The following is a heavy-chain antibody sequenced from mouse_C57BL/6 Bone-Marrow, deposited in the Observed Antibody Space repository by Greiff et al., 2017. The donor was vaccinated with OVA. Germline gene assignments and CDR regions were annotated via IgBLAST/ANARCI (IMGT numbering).Heavy chain of an antibody. CDR1: GYTFTSYW. CDR2: IYPGSGST. J-gene: IGHJ3*01. CDR3: ARKPIYYDYGAWFAY. D-gene: IGHD2-4*01. Sequence: QVQLKQPGAELVKPGASVKMSCKASGYTFTSYWITWVKQRPGQGLEWIGDIYPGSGSTNYNEKFKSKATLTVDTSSSTAYMQLSSLTSEDSAVYYCARKPIYYDYGAWFAYWGQGTLVTVSA. V-gene: IGHV1-55*01.